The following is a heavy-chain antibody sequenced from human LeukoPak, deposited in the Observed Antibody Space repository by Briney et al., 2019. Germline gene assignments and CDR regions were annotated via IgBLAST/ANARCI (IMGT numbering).Heavy chain of an antibody. Sequence: ASVKVSCKASGGTFSSYAISWVRQAPGQGLEWMGGIIPIFGTANYAQKFQGRVTITADGSTSTAYMELSSLRSEDTAVYYCARVDKDSSGWYNWFDPWGQGTLVTVSS. D-gene: IGHD6-19*01. V-gene: IGHV1-69*13. CDR2: IIPIFGTA. J-gene: IGHJ5*02. CDR3: ARVDKDSSGWYNWFDP. CDR1: GGTFSSYA.